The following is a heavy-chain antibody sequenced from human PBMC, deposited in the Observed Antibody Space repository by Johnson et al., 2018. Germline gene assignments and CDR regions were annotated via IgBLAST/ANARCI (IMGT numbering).Heavy chain of an antibody. J-gene: IGHJ3*02. D-gene: IGHD1-26*01. CDR2: IYYSGST. CDR1: GGSISSYF. Sequence: QVELVEAGPGLVKPSETLSLTCTVSGGSISSYFWSWIRQPPGKGMERDGYIYYSGSTNYNHSTKSRVIITVDTSKNKFSRKLSSVTAADTAVYYCARAGEWELGYGMSIWGQGTMVTVSS. CDR3: ARAGEWELGYGMSI. V-gene: IGHV4-59*12.